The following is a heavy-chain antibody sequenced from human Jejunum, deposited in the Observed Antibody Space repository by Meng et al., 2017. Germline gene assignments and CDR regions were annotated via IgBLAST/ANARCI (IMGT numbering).Heavy chain of an antibody. J-gene: IGHJ4*02. Sequence: GESLKISCAASGFALSNYGMHWVRQAPGKGLEWVAIIWSDESNKYYADSVKGRFTISRDTSQNTLYLHMDRLRAEDTAVYYCARNRGPCNGGSCYFDYWGQGTLVTVS. CDR2: IWSDESNK. V-gene: IGHV3-33*01. CDR3: ARNRGPCNGGSCYFDY. D-gene: IGHD2-15*01. CDR1: GFALSNYG.